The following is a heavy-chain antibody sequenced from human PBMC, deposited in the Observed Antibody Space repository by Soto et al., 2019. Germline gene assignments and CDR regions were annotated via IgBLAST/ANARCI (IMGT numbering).Heavy chain of an antibody. CDR3: ARGPLDTAVDYYYGMDV. Sequence: SETLSLTCAVSGGSISSSNWWSWVRQPPGKGLEWIGEINHSGSTNYNPSLKSRVTISVDKSKNQFSLKLSSVTAADTAVYYCARGPLDTAVDYYYGMDVWGQGTTVTVS. CDR1: GGSISSSNW. V-gene: IGHV4-4*02. D-gene: IGHD5-18*01. CDR2: INHSGST. J-gene: IGHJ6*02.